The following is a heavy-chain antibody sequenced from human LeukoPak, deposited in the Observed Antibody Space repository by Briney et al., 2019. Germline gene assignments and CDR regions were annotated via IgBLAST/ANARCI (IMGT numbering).Heavy chain of an antibody. Sequence: KPGGSLRLSCAASGFTFSSYNMNWIRQAPGKGLEWVSYISSSSSYIYYADSVKGRFTISRDNAKNSLYLQMNSLRAEDTAVYYCARAPGGYCSSTSCYVWFDPWGQGTLVTVSS. CDR1: GFTFSSYN. CDR2: ISSSSSYI. J-gene: IGHJ5*02. V-gene: IGHV3-21*01. CDR3: ARAPGGYCSSTSCYVWFDP. D-gene: IGHD2-2*01.